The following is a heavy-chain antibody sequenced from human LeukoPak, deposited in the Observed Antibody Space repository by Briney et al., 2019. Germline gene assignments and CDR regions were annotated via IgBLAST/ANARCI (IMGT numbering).Heavy chain of an antibody. CDR3: ARKVVGYSYDYFDY. J-gene: IGHJ4*02. V-gene: IGHV4-34*01. CDR1: GGSFSGYY. D-gene: IGHD5-18*01. Sequence: SETLSLTCAVYGGSFSGYYWSWIRQPPGKGLEWIGEINHSGSTNYNPSLKSRVTISVDTSKNQFSLKLSSVTAADTAVYYCARKVVGYSYDYFDYWGQGTLVTVSS. CDR2: INHSGST.